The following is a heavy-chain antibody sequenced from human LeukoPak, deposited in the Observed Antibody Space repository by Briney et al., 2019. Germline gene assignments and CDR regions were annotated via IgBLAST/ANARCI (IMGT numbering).Heavy chain of an antibody. Sequence: SETLSLTCAVYGGSFSGYYWSWIRQPPGKGLEWIGEINHSGSTNYNPSLKSRVTISVDTSKNQSSLKLSSVTAADTAVYYCARGRVRARMVRGVSFDYWGQGTLVTVSS. J-gene: IGHJ4*02. D-gene: IGHD3-10*01. CDR3: ARGRVRARMVRGVSFDY. V-gene: IGHV4-34*01. CDR2: INHSGST. CDR1: GGSFSGYY.